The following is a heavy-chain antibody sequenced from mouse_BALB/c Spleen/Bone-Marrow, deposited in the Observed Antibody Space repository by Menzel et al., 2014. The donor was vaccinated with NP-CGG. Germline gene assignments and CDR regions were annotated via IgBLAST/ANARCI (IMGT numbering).Heavy chain of an antibody. D-gene: IGHD1-1*01. CDR2: ISSGGSNT. V-gene: IGHV5-9-3*01. Sequence: EVQRVESGGGLVKPGGSLKLSCAASGFTFSSYAMSWVRQTPEKRLEWVATISSGGSNTHYPDSVKGRYTICRDNAKNTLCLQMSSLRSEDTAMYYCAKYYYGSSYYFDYWGQGTPLTVSS. J-gene: IGHJ2*01. CDR1: GFTFSSYA. CDR3: AKYYYGSSYYFDY.